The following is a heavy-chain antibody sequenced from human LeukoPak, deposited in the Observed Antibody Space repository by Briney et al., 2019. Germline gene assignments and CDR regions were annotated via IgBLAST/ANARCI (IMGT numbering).Heavy chain of an antibody. V-gene: IGHV1-8*01. J-gene: IGHJ6*02. D-gene: IGHD6-19*01. CDR3: ATGFCRSGWDYYYYGMDV. Sequence: GASVKVSCKASGYTFTSYDINWVRQVTGQGLEWMGWMNPNSGNTGYAQKFQGRDTMTRNTSISTAYMELSSLRSEDTAVYYCATGFCRSGWDYYYYGMDVWGQGTTVTVSS. CDR1: GYTFTSYD. CDR2: MNPNSGNT.